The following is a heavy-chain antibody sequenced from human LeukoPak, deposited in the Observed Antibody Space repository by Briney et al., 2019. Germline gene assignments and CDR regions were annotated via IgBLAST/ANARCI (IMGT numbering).Heavy chain of an antibody. V-gene: IGHV4-61*02. CDR1: GGSISSGSYY. Sequence: SETLSLTCTVSGGSISSGSYYWSWIRQPAGKGLEWIGRIYTSGSTNYNPSLKSRVTISVDTSKNQFSLKLSSVTAADTAVYYCAQGGNDYGDKNWFDPWGQGTLVTVSS. CDR3: AQGGNDYGDKNWFDP. J-gene: IGHJ5*02. CDR2: IYTSGST. D-gene: IGHD4-17*01.